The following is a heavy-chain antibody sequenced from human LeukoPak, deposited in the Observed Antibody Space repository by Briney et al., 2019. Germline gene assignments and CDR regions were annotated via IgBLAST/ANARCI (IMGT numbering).Heavy chain of an antibody. D-gene: IGHD3-22*01. V-gene: IGHV1-46*01. J-gene: IGHJ3*02. Sequence: GASVKVSCKASGYTLTSYYMHWVRQAPGQGLEWMGIINPSSGGTSYPQKFQGRVTMTRDTSTSTVYMELSSLRSDDTAVYYCARGDVYNSSGYYDDAFDIWGQGTMVTVSS. CDR3: ARGDVYNSSGYYDDAFDI. CDR1: GYTLTSYY. CDR2: INPSSGGT.